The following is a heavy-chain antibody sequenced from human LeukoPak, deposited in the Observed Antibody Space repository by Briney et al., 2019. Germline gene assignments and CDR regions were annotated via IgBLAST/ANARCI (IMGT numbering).Heavy chain of an antibody. CDR1: GGSISSYY. V-gene: IGHV4-59*08. D-gene: IGHD3-16*01. CDR2: IYYSGST. CDR3: ARLFEGAFDY. J-gene: IGHJ4*02. Sequence: SETLSLTCTVSGGSISSYYWSWIRQPPGKGLEWIGYIYYSGSTNYNPSLKSRVTISVDTSKNQFSLKLSSVTAADTAVYYCARLFEGAFDYWGQGTLVVVSS.